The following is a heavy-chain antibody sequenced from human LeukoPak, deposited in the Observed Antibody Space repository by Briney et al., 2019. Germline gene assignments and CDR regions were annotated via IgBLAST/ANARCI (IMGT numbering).Heavy chain of an antibody. CDR1: RYTFTSYD. V-gene: IGHV1-8*01. D-gene: IGHD3-10*02. J-gene: IGHJ4*02. Sequence: ASVKVSCKASRYTFTSYDINWVREAAGQGLEWMGWMNPNTGRTGYAQKFQGRVTMTRDASINTAYMELSNLRPEDTAVYYCASLPKPPDYYVNVVYYSLGSWGKGPPVPVSS. CDR2: MNPNTGRT. CDR3: ASLPKPPDYYVNVVYYSLGS.